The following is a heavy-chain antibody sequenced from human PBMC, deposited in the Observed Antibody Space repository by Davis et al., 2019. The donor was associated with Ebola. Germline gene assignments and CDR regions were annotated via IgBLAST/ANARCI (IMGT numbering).Heavy chain of an antibody. J-gene: IGHJ6*03. CDR2: IDPSDSYT. CDR3: ARQGYCSSTSCSIFGVVPDMDV. CDR1: GYSFTSYW. D-gene: IGHD2-2*01. Sequence: GESLKISCKGSGYSFTSYWISWVRQMPGKGLEWMGRIDPSDSYTNYSPSFQGHVTISADKSLSTAYLQWSSLKASDTAMYYCARQGYCSSTSCSIFGVVPDMDVWGKGTTVTVSS. V-gene: IGHV5-10-1*01.